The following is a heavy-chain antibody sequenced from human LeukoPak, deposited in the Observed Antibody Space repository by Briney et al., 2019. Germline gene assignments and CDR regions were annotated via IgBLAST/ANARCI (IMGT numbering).Heavy chain of an antibody. CDR3: ARARQWLVRGFDY. D-gene: IGHD6-19*01. Sequence: SETLSLTCAVYGGSFSGYYWSWIRQPPGKGLEWIGEINHSGSTNYNPSLKSRVTISVDTSKNQFSLKLSSVTAADTAVYYRARARQWLVRGFDYWGQGTLVTVSS. CDR1: GGSFSGYY. J-gene: IGHJ4*02. V-gene: IGHV4-34*01. CDR2: INHSGST.